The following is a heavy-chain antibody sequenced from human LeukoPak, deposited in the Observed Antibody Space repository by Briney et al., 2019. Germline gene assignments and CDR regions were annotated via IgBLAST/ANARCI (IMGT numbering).Heavy chain of an antibody. CDR3: ARDATYYYGSGSFL. D-gene: IGHD3-10*01. CDR2: ISSSSSYI. V-gene: IGHV3-21*04. CDR1: GFTFSSYS. J-gene: IGHJ4*02. Sequence: GGSLRLSCAASGFTFSSYSMNWVRQAPGKGLEWVSSISSSSSYIYYADSVKGRFTISRDNAKNSLYLQMNSLRAEDTAVYYCARDATYYYGSGSFLGGQGTLVTVSS.